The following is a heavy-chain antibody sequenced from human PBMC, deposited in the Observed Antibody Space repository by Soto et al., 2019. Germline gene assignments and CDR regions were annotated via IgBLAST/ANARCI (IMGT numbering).Heavy chain of an antibody. V-gene: IGHV3-23*01. CDR1: GFPFSSRA. D-gene: IGHD2-15*01. J-gene: IGHJ5*02. CDR3: AEWARYCSGADCRA. CDR2: ISGSGTIT. Sequence: EVQLLESGGGLVQPGGSLRLSCAASGFPFSSRAMSWVRQAPGKGLEWVSAISGSGTITYYADSVKGRFTISRETSKNTLYLQMNSLRADDTAVYYCAEWARYCSGADCRAWGQGTLVTVSS.